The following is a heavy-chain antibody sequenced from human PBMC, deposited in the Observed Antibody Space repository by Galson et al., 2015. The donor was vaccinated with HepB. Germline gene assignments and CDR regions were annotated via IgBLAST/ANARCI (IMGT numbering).Heavy chain of an antibody. CDR3: ASGGDCNGGGCYEGY. J-gene: IGHJ4*02. CDR1: GGTFSSYG. CDR2: IIPIFGIG. D-gene: IGHD2-21*01. V-gene: IGHV1-69*10. Sequence: SVKVSCKVSGGTFSSYGISWVRQAPGQGLEWVGGIIPIFGIGNNAKRFRGRVTITADQSKTTVYMEMTSLRSEETAVDYCASGGDCNGGGCYEGYWGQGTLVTVPS.